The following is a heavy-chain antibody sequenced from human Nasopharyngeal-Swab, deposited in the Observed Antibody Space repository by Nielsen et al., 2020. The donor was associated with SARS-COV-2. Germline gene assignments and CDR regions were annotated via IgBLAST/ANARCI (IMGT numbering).Heavy chain of an antibody. V-gene: IGHV1-69*13. CDR1: GGTFSSYA. CDR3: ARVGYSSSLNWFDP. Sequence: PVKVSCKASGGTFSSYAISWVRQAPGQGLEWMGGIIPIFGTANYAQKFQGRVTITADESTSTAYMELNSLRSEDTAVYYCARVGYSSSLNWFDPWGQGTLVTVSS. CDR2: IIPIFGTA. D-gene: IGHD6-13*01. J-gene: IGHJ5*02.